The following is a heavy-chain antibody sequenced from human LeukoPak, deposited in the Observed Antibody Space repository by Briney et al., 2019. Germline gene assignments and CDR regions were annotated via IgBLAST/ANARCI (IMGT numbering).Heavy chain of an antibody. CDR3: ARDRSPEHYYDSSHWDYYYGMDV. V-gene: IGHV4-34*01. J-gene: IGHJ6*02. CDR2: INHSGST. Sequence: SETLSLTCAVYGGSFSGYYWSWIRQPPGKGLEWIGEINHSGSTNYNPSLKSRVTISVDTSKNQFSLKLSSVTAADTGVYYCARDRSPEHYYDSSHWDYYYGMDVWGQGTTVTVSS. D-gene: IGHD3-22*01. CDR1: GGSFSGYY.